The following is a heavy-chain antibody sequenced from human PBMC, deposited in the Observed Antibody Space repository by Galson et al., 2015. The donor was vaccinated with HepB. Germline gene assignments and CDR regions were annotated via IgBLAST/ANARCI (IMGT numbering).Heavy chain of an antibody. D-gene: IGHD3-10*01. CDR2: IDPSDSYT. CDR3: ARRGAGTYYYGSGSQDHFDY. Sequence: QSGAEVKKPGESLRISRKGSGYSFTSYWISWVRQMPGKGLEWMGRIDPSDSYTNYSPSFQGHVTISADKSISTAYLQWSSLKASDTAMYYCARRGAGTYYYGSGSQDHFDYWGQGTLVTVSS. CDR1: GYSFTSYW. J-gene: IGHJ4*02. V-gene: IGHV5-10-1*01.